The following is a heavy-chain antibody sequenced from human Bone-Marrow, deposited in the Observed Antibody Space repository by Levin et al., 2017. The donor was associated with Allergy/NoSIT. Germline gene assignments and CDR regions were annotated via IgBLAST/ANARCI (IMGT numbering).Heavy chain of an antibody. CDR3: ARVGYYYGSGSWG. J-gene: IGHJ4*02. CDR1: GGSISSSNW. Sequence: KTSETLSLSCAVSGGSISSSNWWSWVRQPPGKGLEWIGEIYHSGSTNYNPSLKSRVTISVDKSKNQFSLKLSSVTAADTAVYYCARVGYYYGSGSWGWGQGTLVTVSS. V-gene: IGHV4-4*02. CDR2: IYHSGST. D-gene: IGHD3-10*01.